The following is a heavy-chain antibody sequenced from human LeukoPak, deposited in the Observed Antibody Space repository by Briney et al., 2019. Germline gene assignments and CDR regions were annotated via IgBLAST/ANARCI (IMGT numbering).Heavy chain of an antibody. Sequence: GGSLRLSXAASGSSFTTSWMHWVRQAPGKGLVWVSRINSDGSAANYADSVKGRFTISRDNTKNTLSLQMYSLRGEDTAVYYCAGDQKKNYYMNVWGKGTTVTVSS. CDR3: AGDQKKNYYMNV. J-gene: IGHJ6*03. CDR1: GSSFTTSW. CDR2: INSDGSAA. V-gene: IGHV3-74*01.